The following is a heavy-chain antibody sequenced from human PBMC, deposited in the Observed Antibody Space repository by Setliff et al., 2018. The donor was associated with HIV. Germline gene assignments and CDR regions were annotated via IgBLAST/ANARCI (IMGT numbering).Heavy chain of an antibody. V-gene: IGHV1-18*01. CDR2: ISPNFGHT. CDR3: ARLGSGWSDSYYYAMDI. D-gene: IGHD6-19*01. J-gene: IGHJ6*02. Sequence: ASVKVSCKASGYTFTTYGISWVRQAPGHGLEWMGWISPNFGHTNYAQNFVGRATMTVDTSTSRAYMELRSLRFDDTAVYFCARLGSGWSDSYYYAMDIWGQGTTVTVSS. CDR1: GYTFTTYG.